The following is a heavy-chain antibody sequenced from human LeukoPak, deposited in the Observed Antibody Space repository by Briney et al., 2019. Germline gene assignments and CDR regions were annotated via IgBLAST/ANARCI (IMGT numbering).Heavy chain of an antibody. V-gene: IGHV1-2*02. J-gene: IGHJ4*02. Sequence: GASVKVSCKTSVYSFSDYYMHWVRQAPGQGPEWMGWINPKSGGTKYAQRFQGRVSMTRDTSINTAYVEVTSLRSDDTAVYYCARGLTYSCTNGVCPASYWGQGTLVTVSS. D-gene: IGHD2-8*01. CDR3: ARGLTYSCTNGVCPASY. CDR2: INPKSGGT. CDR1: VYSFSDYY.